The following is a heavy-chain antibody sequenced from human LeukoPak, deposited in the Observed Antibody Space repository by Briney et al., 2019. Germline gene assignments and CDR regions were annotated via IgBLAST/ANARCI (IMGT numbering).Heavy chain of an antibody. J-gene: IGHJ4*02. Sequence: GASVKVSCKASGYIFTSYDINWVRQAPGQGLEWMGWMNPNSGNTGYAQRFQGRVSMTRSTLISTAYMELSSLTSEDTAVYYCARDIEMATSYFDYWGQGTLVTVSS. D-gene: IGHD5-24*01. CDR1: GYIFTSYD. V-gene: IGHV1-8*01. CDR2: MNPNSGNT. CDR3: ARDIEMATSYFDY.